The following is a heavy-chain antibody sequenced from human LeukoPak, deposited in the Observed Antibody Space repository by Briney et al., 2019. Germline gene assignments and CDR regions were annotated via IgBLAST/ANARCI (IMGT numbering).Heavy chain of an antibody. CDR3: ARPRDYSSSSFDY. CDR1: GGSISSSSYY. J-gene: IGHJ4*02. CDR2: IYYSGST. Sequence: SETLFLTCTVSGGSISSSSYYWGWIRQPPGKGLEWIGSIYYSGSTYYNPSLKSRVTISVDTSKNQFSLKLSSVTAADTAVYYCARPRDYSSSSFDYWGQGTLVTVSS. D-gene: IGHD6-6*01. V-gene: IGHV4-39*01.